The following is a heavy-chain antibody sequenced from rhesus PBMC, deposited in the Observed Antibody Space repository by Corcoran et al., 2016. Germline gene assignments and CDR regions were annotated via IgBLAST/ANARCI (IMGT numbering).Heavy chain of an antibody. Sequence: QVQLVQSGAEVKKPGSSVKVSCKASGSTFTDYYIHWARQAPGQGLEWMGEINPKTGGTNYAQKFQGRVTMTRDTSTSTAYMELSSLRSEDTAVYYCERSNYGSGNGFDYWGQGVLVTVSS. CDR1: GSTFTDYY. V-gene: IGHV1-138*01. J-gene: IGHJ4*01. CDR3: ERSNYGSGNGFDY. D-gene: IGHD2-27*01. CDR2: INPKTGGT.